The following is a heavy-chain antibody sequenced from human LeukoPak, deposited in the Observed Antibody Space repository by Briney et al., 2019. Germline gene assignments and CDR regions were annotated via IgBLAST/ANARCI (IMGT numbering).Heavy chain of an antibody. Sequence: GASVSVSCKVSGYTLTELSMHWVRQAPGKGLEWMGGFDPEDGETIYAQKFQGRVTMTEDTSTDTAYMELSSLRSEDTAVYYCATEVRGGNPFDYWGQGTLVTVSS. J-gene: IGHJ4*02. CDR1: GYTLTELS. CDR2: FDPEDGET. D-gene: IGHD4-23*01. CDR3: ATEVRGGNPFDY. V-gene: IGHV1-24*01.